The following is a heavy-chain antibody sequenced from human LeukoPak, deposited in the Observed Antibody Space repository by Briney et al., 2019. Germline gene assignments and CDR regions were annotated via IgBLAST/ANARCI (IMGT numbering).Heavy chain of an antibody. D-gene: IGHD3-22*01. CDR2: ITDSGDKT. CDR3: ARDSGDSSGYYPGY. CDR1: GFTFRSYV. J-gene: IGHJ4*02. Sequence: GGSLRLSCAASGFTFRSYVLTWVRQAPGKGLEWVSSITDSGDKTFYADSVKGRFTISRDNSKNTVYLQMNSLRVEDTAVYYCARDSGDSSGYYPGYWGQGTLVTVSS. V-gene: IGHV3-23*01.